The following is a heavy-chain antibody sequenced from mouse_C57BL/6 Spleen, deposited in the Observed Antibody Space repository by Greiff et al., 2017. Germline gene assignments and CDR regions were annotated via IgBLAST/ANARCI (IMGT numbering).Heavy chain of an antibody. Sequence: EVQRVESGGGLVKPGGSLKLSCAASGFTFSSYAMSWVRQTPEKRLEWVATISDGGSYTYYPDNVKGRFTISRDNAKNTLYLQMSHLKSEDTAMYYCARDYYGNSYAMDYWGQGTSVTVSS. V-gene: IGHV5-4*01. CDR3: ARDYYGNSYAMDY. J-gene: IGHJ4*01. CDR2: ISDGGSYT. D-gene: IGHD2-1*01. CDR1: GFTFSSYA.